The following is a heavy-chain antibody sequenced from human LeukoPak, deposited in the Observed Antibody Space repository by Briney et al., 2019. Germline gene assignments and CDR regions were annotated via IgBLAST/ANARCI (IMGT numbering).Heavy chain of an antibody. CDR1: GGTFSSYA. CDR2: MNPNSGNT. CDR3: ASGYSSGWFPFDY. Sequence: ASVKVSCKASGGTFSSYAINWVRQATGQGLEWMGWMNPNSGNTGYAQKFQGRVTMTRNTSISTAYMELSSLRSEDTAVYYCASGYSSGWFPFDYWGQGTLVTVSS. V-gene: IGHV1-8*02. J-gene: IGHJ4*02. D-gene: IGHD6-19*01.